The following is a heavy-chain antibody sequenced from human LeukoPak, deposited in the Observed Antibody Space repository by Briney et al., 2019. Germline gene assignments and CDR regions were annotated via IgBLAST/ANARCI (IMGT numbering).Heavy chain of an antibody. V-gene: IGHV3-48*02. J-gene: IGHJ2*01. D-gene: IGHD4-17*01. CDR1: GFSFTTYS. Sequence: GSLRLSCAASGFSFTTYSMNWVRQAPGQGLEWVSYISTRSTTIYYAASVKGRFTISRENAKNSLYLQMSSLRDEDTAVYYCARDRGYGDSVYWYFDLWGRGTLVTVSS. CDR3: ARDRGYGDSVYWYFDL. CDR2: ISTRSTTI.